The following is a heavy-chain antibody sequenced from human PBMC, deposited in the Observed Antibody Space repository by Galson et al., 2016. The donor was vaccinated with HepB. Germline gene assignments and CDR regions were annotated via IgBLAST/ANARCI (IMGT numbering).Heavy chain of an antibody. CDR2: IFYSANT. V-gene: IGHV4-61*01. Sequence: SETLSLTCNVSGGSVSSTRYYWTWIRQPPGGGLEWIGYIFYSANTNYNPSLRSRVTMSVDTSKNQFSLKLSSVTAADTAVYYCATEMRASNSGLDSWGQGTLVTVSS. CDR3: ATEMRASNSGLDS. D-gene: IGHD6-19*01. CDR1: GGSVSSTRYY. J-gene: IGHJ4*02.